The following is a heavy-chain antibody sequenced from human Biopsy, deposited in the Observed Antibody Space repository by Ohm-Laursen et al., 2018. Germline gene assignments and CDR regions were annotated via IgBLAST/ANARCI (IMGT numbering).Heavy chain of an antibody. J-gene: IGHJ5*02. CDR3: ARDLYDFCGGCPFDP. Sequence: SLRLSCAAAGFSFRIYYMTWVRQTPGKGPECVSVINGSGGSTYYADPVKGRFTISRDNSRNTLYLQMNSLRADDTAMYYCARDLYDFCGGCPFDPWGQGTLVTVSP. CDR1: GFSFRIYY. CDR2: INGSGGST. V-gene: IGHV3-23*01. D-gene: IGHD3-3*01.